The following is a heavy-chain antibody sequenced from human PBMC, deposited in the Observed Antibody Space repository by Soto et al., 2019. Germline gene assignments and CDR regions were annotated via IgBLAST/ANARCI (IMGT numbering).Heavy chain of an antibody. Sequence: ASVKVSCTGSGDTFTSYGIRWGRNAPGQGLEWMGWISAYNGNTNYAQKLQGRVTMTTDTSTSTAYMELRSLRSDDTAVYYCARTTSEPYDILTGLTHDYYGMDVWGQGTTVTVSS. V-gene: IGHV1-18*04. CDR1: GDTFTSYG. D-gene: IGHD3-9*01. CDR3: ARTTSEPYDILTGLTHDYYGMDV. J-gene: IGHJ6*02. CDR2: ISAYNGNT.